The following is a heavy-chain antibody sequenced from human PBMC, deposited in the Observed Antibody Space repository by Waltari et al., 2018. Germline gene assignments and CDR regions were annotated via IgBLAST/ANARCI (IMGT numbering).Heavy chain of an antibody. CDR1: GYTFTDSY. J-gene: IGHJ4*02. CDR2: IHPKSGGT. D-gene: IGHD4-17*01. V-gene: IGHV1-2*06. Sequence: QVQLVQSGAEVKKPGASVEVSCKASGYTFTDSYIHWVRQAPGRGLEWMGRIHPKSGGTTYAEEFQGRVTMTRDTSTSTAYMELSRLRSDDRAVDYCAKIGYDYGDYVGVGYFDSWGQGTLVTVSS. CDR3: AKIGYDYGDYVGVGYFDS.